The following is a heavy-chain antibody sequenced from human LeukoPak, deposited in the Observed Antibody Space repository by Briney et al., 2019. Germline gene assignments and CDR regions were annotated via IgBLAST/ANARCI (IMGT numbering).Heavy chain of an antibody. D-gene: IGHD6-19*01. CDR3: ARAAVAEPYYYYGMDV. Sequence: PGGSLRLSCAASGFTFSSYIMNWVRQAPGKGLEWVASISSSSSYIYYADSVKGRFTISRDNAKNSLYLQMNSLRAEGTAVYYCARAAVAEPYYYYGMDVWGKGTTVTVSS. CDR1: GFTFSSYI. CDR2: ISSSSSYI. J-gene: IGHJ6*04. V-gene: IGHV3-21*01.